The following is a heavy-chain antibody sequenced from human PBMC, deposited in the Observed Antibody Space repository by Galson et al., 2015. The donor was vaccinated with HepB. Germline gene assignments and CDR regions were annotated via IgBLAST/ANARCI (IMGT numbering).Heavy chain of an antibody. CDR3: ARTLVTTPF. CDR1: GFTFSGYE. J-gene: IGHJ4*02. CDR2: ISNSGITI. V-gene: IGHV3-48*03. Sequence: SLRLSCAASGFTFSGYEMNWVRQAPGKGLEWVSYISNSGITIFYADSVKGRFTISRDNAKSSLYLQLSGLRAEDTAVYYCARTLVTTPFWGQGTLVTVSS. D-gene: IGHD2-21*02.